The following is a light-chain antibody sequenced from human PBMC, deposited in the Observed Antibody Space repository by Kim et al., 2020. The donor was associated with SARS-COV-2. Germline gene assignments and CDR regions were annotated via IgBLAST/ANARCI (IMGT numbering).Light chain of an antibody. J-gene: IGKJ4*01. CDR3: QQYQRYPLA. CDR1: QNIASW. Sequence: ASVDDRVTITCRESQNIASWLAWYQQRPGKSPKSLFSAASTLKIGVPSRFSGSGSGTLFALTSSRRQPEDFASYYCQQYQRYPLAFGGGTKVDIK. V-gene: IGKV1D-16*01. CDR2: AAS.